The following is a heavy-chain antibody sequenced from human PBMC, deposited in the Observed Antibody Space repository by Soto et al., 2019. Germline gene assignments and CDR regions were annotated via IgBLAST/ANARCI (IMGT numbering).Heavy chain of an antibody. J-gene: IGHJ6*02. CDR1: GYNFINYW. CDR3: ARRKGLGYCTSTSCYKAGPYHYGMDF. Sequence: PGESLKISCKGSGYNFINYWIGWVRQMPGKGLEWMAIIYPGDSDTTYSPAFQGQVTISADKSTSTAYLQWSSLKASDTAIYYCARRKGLGYCTSTSCYKAGPYHYGMDFWGQGTTVTVSS. V-gene: IGHV5-51*01. CDR2: IYPGDSDT. D-gene: IGHD2-2*02.